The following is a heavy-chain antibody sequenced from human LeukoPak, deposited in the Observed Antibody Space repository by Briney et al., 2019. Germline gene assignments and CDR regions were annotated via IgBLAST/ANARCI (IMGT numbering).Heavy chain of an antibody. D-gene: IGHD3-10*02. CDR2: ISSGSSYI. Sequence: GGSLRLSCAASGFTLSRYSMNWVRQAPGKGLEWVSSISSGSSYIYYAGSVKGRFTISRDNAKNSLYLQMNSLRAEDTAVYYCAELGITMIGGVWGEGTTVTISS. CDR1: GFTLSRYS. CDR3: AELGITMIGGV. J-gene: IGHJ6*04. V-gene: IGHV3-21*01.